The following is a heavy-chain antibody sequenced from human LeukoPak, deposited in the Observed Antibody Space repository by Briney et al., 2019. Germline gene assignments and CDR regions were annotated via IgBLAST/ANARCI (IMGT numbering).Heavy chain of an antibody. CDR2: IRSKANSDET. Sequence: GGSLKLSCTVSGFIFSDSAIHWVRQAAGKGLEWVGRIRSKANSDETAYAASVKGRFTISRDDSKDTAYLQMHSLKPEDTAVYHCTSPAHDFDFWSGYYSVWGRGAQVTVSS. CDR3: TSPAHDFDFWSGYYSV. J-gene: IGHJ4*01. V-gene: IGHV3-73*01. CDR1: GFIFSDSA. D-gene: IGHD3-3*01.